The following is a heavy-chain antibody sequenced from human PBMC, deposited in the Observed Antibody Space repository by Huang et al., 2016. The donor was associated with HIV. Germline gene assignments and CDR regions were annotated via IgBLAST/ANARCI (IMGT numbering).Heavy chain of an antibody. V-gene: IGHV4-39*01. CDR2: VYQSGST. D-gene: IGHD6-13*01. CDR3: ASQHIGAAATWF. CDR1: GDFISSTNYY. Sequence: QLQLQESGPGQVKPSETLSLTCTVSGDFISSTNYYWGWIRQAPGKGLEWVWSVYQSGSTNYIPSLKSRVTLSVDTSRNQFSLRLNSVTAADTAVYYCASQHIGAAATWFWGRGTQVAVSS. J-gene: IGHJ4*02.